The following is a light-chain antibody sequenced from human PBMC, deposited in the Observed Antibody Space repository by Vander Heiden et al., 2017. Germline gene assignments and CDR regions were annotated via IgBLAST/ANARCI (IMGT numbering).Light chain of an antibody. CDR2: RDF. CDR3: AAWDDSLSVV. Sequence: QSVLPQPPSASATPGQRVTISCSGSSSNVGSNSVYWYQHLPGTAPKLLIYRDFQRPSGVPDRFSASKSGTSASLAISGLRSEDEAHYYCAAWDDSLSVVFGGGTKLTVL. CDR1: SSNVGSNS. V-gene: IGLV1-47*01. J-gene: IGLJ2*01.